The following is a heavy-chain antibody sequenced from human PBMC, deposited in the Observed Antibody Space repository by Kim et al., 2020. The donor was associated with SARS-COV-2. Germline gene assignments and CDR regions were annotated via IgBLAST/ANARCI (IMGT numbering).Heavy chain of an antibody. CDR1: GFTFGDYA. J-gene: IGHJ4*02. CDR2: IRSKAYGGTT. CDR3: TREWELPHFDY. Sequence: GGSLRLSCTASGFTFGDYAMSWFRQAPGKGLEWVGFIRSKAYGGTTEYAASVKGRFTISRDDSKSIAYLQMNSLKTEDTAVYYCTREWELPHFDYWGQGTLVTVSS. D-gene: IGHD1-26*01. V-gene: IGHV3-49*03.